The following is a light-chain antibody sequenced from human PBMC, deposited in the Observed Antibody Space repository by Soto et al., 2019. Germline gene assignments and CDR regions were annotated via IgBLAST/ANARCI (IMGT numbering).Light chain of an antibody. CDR2: WAS. Sequence: DIVMIQSPDSLAVSLGERATINCKSSRSVLYTSNNKNYLAWYQQKAGQPPKMLIYWASTRESGVPDRFSGSGSGTDFTLTISNLQAEDVAVYYCQQHYSAPLSFGGGTKVEI. J-gene: IGKJ4*01. V-gene: IGKV4-1*01. CDR1: RSVLYTSNNKNY. CDR3: QQHYSAPLS.